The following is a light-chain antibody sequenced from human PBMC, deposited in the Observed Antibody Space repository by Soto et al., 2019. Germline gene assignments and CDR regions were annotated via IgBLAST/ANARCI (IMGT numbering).Light chain of an antibody. Sequence: SYELTQPPSVSVSPGQTARITCAGDALPKQYAYWYQQQPGQAPVLVIYKDSERPSGIPERFSGSSSGTTVTLTISGVQAEDEADYYCQSADSSGTYTIFGGGTKLTVL. J-gene: IGLJ2*01. CDR2: KDS. CDR1: ALPKQY. V-gene: IGLV3-25*03. CDR3: QSADSSGTYTI.